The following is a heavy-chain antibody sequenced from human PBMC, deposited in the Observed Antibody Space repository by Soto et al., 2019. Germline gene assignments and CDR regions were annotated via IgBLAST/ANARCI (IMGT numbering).Heavy chain of an antibody. Sequence: QITLKESGPTLVKPTQTLTLTCTFSGFSLSTCGVGVGWIRQPPGKALEGLVIIYWDDDKRYSPSLRSRLTISKDTSKNQVVLIMTNVDPEDTATYFCAHRRIGVSQWNYGDFDYWGQGILVTVSS. CDR3: AHRRIGVSQWNYGDFDY. J-gene: IGHJ4*02. CDR1: GFSLSTCGVG. V-gene: IGHV2-5*02. CDR2: IYWDDDK. D-gene: IGHD3-3*01.